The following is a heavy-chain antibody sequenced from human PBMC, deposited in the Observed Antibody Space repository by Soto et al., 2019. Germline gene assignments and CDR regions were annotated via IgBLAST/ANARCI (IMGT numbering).Heavy chain of an antibody. CDR1: GFSLSTSGVG. J-gene: IGHJ5*02. CDR3: APTQVLRYFDWLLPTGFDL. V-gene: IGHV2-5*01. Sequence: SGPTLVNPTQTLTLTCRFSGFSLSTSGVGVGWIRQPPGKALEWLALIYWNDDKRYSPSLKSRLTITKDTSKNQVVLTMTNMDPVDTATYYCAPTQVLRYFDWLLPTGFDLWGQGTLVTVSS. D-gene: IGHD3-9*01. CDR2: IYWNDDK.